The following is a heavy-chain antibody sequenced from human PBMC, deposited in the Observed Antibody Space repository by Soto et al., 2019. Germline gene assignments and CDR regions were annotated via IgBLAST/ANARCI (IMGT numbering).Heavy chain of an antibody. J-gene: IGHJ4*02. V-gene: IGHV1-69*13. CDR1: GGTFGSQC. CDR2: FIAMLGTP. D-gene: IGHD5-18*01. CDR3: ARGAMANFDY. Sequence: SVKVSCKASGGTFGSQCIAWVRQAPGQGLEWMGGFIAMLGTPTYAKKVQGRATISADESLTSSYLELRSLRSEDTGVYFCARGAMANFDYWGQGTVVTVSS.